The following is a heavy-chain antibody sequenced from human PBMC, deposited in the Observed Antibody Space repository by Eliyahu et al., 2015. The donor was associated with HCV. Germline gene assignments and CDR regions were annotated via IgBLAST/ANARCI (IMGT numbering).Heavy chain of an antibody. CDR3: ARAGSSNSCATL. Sequence: QVQLQESGPGLVKPSETLSLTCNVSGASISSYYWTWIRQPAGEGLEWIGRVFPSGGTNYNPSFESRVSMSVDTSKNQFSLRLTSVTAADTAVYYCARAGSSNSCATLWGQGTLVTVSS. V-gene: IGHV4-4*07. CDR1: GASISSYY. D-gene: IGHD2-2*01. CDR2: VFPSGGT. J-gene: IGHJ4*02.